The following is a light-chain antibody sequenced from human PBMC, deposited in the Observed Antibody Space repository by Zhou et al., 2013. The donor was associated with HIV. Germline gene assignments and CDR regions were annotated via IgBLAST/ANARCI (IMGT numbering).Light chain of an antibody. CDR3: QQYGNSSYT. Sequence: EIVLTQSPGTLSLSPGERATLSCRASQSVSSNYLAWYQQKFGQTPRLLIYGVSSRATGIPDRFSGSGSGTDFTLTISRLEPEDFAVYYCQQYGNSSYTFGQGTKLEIK. CDR1: QSVSSNY. V-gene: IGKV3-20*01. CDR2: GVS. J-gene: IGKJ2*01.